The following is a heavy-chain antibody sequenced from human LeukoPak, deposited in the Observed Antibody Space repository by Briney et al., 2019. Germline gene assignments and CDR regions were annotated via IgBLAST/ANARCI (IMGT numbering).Heavy chain of an antibody. CDR2: IRQDGSEK. D-gene: IGHD1-26*01. J-gene: IGHJ4*02. CDR3: ARDTVGASYY. V-gene: IGHV3-7*01. CDR1: GFTFSSYA. Sequence: PPGGSLRLSCAASGFTFSSYAMSWVRQAPGKGLEWVANIRQDGSEKYYVDSVKGRFTISRDNAKNSLYLQMNSLRAEDTAVYYCARDTVGASYYWGQGTLVTVSS.